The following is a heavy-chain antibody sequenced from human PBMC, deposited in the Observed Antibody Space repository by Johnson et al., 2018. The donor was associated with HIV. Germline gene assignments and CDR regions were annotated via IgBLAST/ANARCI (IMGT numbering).Heavy chain of an antibody. CDR3: AKDLGNWDSPRSAFDM. D-gene: IGHD1/OR15-1a*01. V-gene: IGHV3-11*04. CDR1: GFTFSDYY. CDR2: ISSSGTTI. Sequence: QVQLVESGGGLVKPGGSLRLSCAASGFTFSDYYMSWIRQAPGKGLEWVSYISSSGTTIYSADSVKGRFTISRDNAKNSLYLQLNSLRAEDTAVYYCAKDLGNWDSPRSAFDMWGQGTMVTVSS. J-gene: IGHJ3*02.